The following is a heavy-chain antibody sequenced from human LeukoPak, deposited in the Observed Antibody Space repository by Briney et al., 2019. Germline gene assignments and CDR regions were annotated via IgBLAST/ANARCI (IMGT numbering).Heavy chain of an antibody. Sequence: PGGSLRLSCAASGFTFSNAWMSWVRQAPGKGLEWVGRIKSKTDGGTTDYAAPVNGRFTISRDDSKNTLYLQMNSLKTEDTAVYYCTTGITAAGALSSYYYYYYSMDVWGQGTTVTVSS. V-gene: IGHV3-15*01. CDR3: TTGITAAGALSSYYYYYYSMDV. CDR1: GFTFSNAW. CDR2: IKSKTDGGTT. D-gene: IGHD6-13*01. J-gene: IGHJ6*02.